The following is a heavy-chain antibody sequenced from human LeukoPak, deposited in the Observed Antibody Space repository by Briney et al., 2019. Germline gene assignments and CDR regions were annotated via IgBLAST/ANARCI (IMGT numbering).Heavy chain of an antibody. D-gene: IGHD1-7*01. V-gene: IGHV4-59*02. CDR1: GGSVSSYY. CDR2: MYYSGST. J-gene: IGHJ4*02. CDR3: AVLGNYALDY. Sequence: PSETLSLTCSVSGGSVSSYYWSWIRQPPGKGLEWIGYMYYSGSTTYNPSLKSRVTISVDTSKNQLSLKLGSVTAADTAVYYCAVLGNYALDYWGQGTLVTVSS.